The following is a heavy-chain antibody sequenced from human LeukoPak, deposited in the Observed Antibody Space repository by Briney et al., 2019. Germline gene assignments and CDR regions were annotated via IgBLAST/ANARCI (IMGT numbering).Heavy chain of an antibody. V-gene: IGHV3-74*01. Sequence: GGSLRLSCAASGFTFSSYWMHWVRQAPGKGLVWVSLINGDGRSTSYADSVKGRFTISRDNAKNTLYLQMDSLRAEDTAVYYCARVYYDSSGYPDAFDIWGQGTMVTVSS. D-gene: IGHD3-22*01. CDR2: INGDGRST. CDR3: ARVYYDSSGYPDAFDI. CDR1: GFTFSSYW. J-gene: IGHJ3*02.